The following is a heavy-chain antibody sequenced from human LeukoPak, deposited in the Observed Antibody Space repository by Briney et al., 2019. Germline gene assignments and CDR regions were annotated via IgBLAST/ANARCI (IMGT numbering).Heavy chain of an antibody. CDR3: ARAKGESIVATYYHYYYMGV. CDR1: GFTFSSYS. D-gene: IGHD5-12*01. V-gene: IGHV3-21*01. Sequence: GGSLRLSCAASGFTFSSYSMNWVRQAPGKGLEWVSSISTSSSYIYYADSVKGRFTISRDNAKNSLYLQMNSLRAEDTAVYYCARAKGESIVATYYHYYYMGVWGKGTTVTVSS. CDR2: ISTSSSYI. J-gene: IGHJ6*03.